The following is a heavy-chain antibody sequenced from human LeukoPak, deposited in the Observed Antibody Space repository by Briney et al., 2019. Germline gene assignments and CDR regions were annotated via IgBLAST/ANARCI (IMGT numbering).Heavy chain of an antibody. V-gene: IGHV1-18*01. Sequence: ASVKVSCRASGYTFTSYGISWVRQAPGQGLEWMGWISAYNGNTNYAHKLQGRVTMTTDTSTSTAYMELRSLRSDDTAVYYCARDLRVITEGDFDYWGQGTLVTVSS. J-gene: IGHJ4*02. CDR1: GYTFTSYG. D-gene: IGHD3-16*01. CDR2: ISAYNGNT. CDR3: ARDLRVITEGDFDY.